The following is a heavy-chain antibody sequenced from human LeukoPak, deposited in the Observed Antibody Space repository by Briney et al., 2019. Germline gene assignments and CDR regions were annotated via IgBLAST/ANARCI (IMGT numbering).Heavy chain of an antibody. V-gene: IGHV3-48*01. CDR1: GFTFSSYS. D-gene: IGHD3-16*01. Sequence: GGSLRLSCAASGFTFSSYSMNWVRQAPGKGLECVSHISGSGSTLYYADSVKGRFTISRDNAKNSLYLQMNSLRAEDTAVYYCAKDWAHAFDIWGQGTMVTVSS. CDR3: AKDWAHAFDI. CDR2: ISGSGSTL. J-gene: IGHJ3*02.